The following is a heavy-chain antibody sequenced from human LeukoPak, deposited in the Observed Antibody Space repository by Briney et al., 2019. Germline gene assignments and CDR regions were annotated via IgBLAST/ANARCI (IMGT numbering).Heavy chain of an antibody. CDR3: ARGRSGYYGSGSQIDY. CDR2: INHSGST. Sequence: PSETLSLTCAVYGGSFSGYYWSWIRQPPGKGLEWIGEINHSGSTNYNRSLKSRVTISVDTSKNQFSLKLSSVTAADTAVYYCARGRSGYYGSGSQIDYWGQGTLVTVSS. V-gene: IGHV4-34*01. D-gene: IGHD3-10*01. CDR1: GGSFSGYY. J-gene: IGHJ4*02.